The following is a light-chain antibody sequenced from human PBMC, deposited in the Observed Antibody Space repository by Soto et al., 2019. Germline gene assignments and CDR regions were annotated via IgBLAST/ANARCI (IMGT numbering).Light chain of an antibody. CDR1: SSDVGGYNY. V-gene: IGLV2-14*01. CDR3: SSYTSSSTLYV. J-gene: IGLJ1*01. CDR2: DVS. Sequence: QSVLTQPASVSGSPRQSITISCTGTSSDVGGYNYASWYQQHPGKAPKLMIYDVSNRPSGVSNRFSGSKSGNTASLTISGLQAEDEADYYCSSYTSSSTLYVFGTGTKVTVL.